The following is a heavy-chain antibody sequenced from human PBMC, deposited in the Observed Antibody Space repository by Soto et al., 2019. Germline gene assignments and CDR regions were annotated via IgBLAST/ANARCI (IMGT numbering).Heavy chain of an antibody. CDR3: ARGQAVSSTGYNYYGLDV. D-gene: IGHD4-17*01. Sequence: QVQVVESGGGVVQPGRSLRLSCVESGFTFSDYGMHWVRQVPGKGLEWLAVIWYDGSHTFYADSVKGRLTISRDNARVTVYLQMDSLRVEDTAVYSCARGQAVSSTGYNYYGLDVWGQGTTVTVS. J-gene: IGHJ6*02. V-gene: IGHV3-33*01. CDR2: IWYDGSHT. CDR1: GFTFSDYG.